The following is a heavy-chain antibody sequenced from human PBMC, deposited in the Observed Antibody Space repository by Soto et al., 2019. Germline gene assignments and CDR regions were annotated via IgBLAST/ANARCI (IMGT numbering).Heavy chain of an antibody. V-gene: IGHV1-69*08. CDR1: GDTFSTYT. D-gene: IGHD1-26*01. CDR2: IIPILGLGDDVDVT. Sequence: QVQLVQSGAEVKRPGSSVKVSCKASGDTFSTYTISWVRQAPGQGLEWMGRIIPILGLGDDVDVTRYAQKFQGRVTITADKSTSTAYMELSSLTSEDTAVYYCARDGSDDAFEYWGQGTLVTVSS. CDR3: ARDGSDDAFEY. J-gene: IGHJ4*02.